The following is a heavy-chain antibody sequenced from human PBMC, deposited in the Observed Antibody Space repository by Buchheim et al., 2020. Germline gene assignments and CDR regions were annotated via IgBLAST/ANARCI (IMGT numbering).Heavy chain of an antibody. D-gene: IGHD3-10*01. CDR2: ITASGSST. Sequence: EVLLLESGGDLVQPGGSLRLSCAVSGFTFGTYGMSWVRQAPGKGLEWLSGITASGSSTYYADSVKGRFTISRDNSMNTLYLQMRSLRVEDTAVYYCAAFSSSGLWGQGTL. J-gene: IGHJ4*02. CDR1: GFTFGTYG. CDR3: AAFSSSGL. V-gene: IGHV3-23*01.